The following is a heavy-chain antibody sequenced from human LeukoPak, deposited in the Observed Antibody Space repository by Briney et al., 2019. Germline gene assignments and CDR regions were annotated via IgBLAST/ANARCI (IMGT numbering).Heavy chain of an antibody. Sequence: GGSLRLSCAASGFTFSPYSMNWVRQAPGKGLVWVSSISSSGSDIYYADSVEGRFTISRDNAKNSLFLQMDSLRAEDTAVYYCARGDVVATNYYFDSWGQGALVTVSS. CDR2: ISSSGSDI. D-gene: IGHD2-21*02. V-gene: IGHV3-21*01. CDR1: GFTFSPYS. J-gene: IGHJ4*02. CDR3: ARGDVVATNYYFDS.